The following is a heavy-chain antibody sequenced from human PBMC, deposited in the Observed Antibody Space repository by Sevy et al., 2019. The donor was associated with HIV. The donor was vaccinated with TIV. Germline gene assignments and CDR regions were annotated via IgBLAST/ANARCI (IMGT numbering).Heavy chain of an antibody. CDR2: INPNSGVT. CDR3: VREDNNAPRTLLSFGI. CDR1: GYMFSDYN. Sequence: ASVKVSCKATGYMFSDYNMHWVRQAPGQGLEWMALINPNSGVTIYAQKFRGRVSLTRDTSMSTAYMELSTLTSDDTAVYSSVREDNNAPRTLLSFGIWGKGTLVTVSS. D-gene: IGHD1-20*01. V-gene: IGHV1-2*06. J-gene: IGHJ4*02.